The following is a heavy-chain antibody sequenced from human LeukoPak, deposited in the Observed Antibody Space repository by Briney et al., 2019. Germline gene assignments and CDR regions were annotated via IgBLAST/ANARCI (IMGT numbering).Heavy chain of an antibody. J-gene: IGHJ5*02. CDR2: ISSSSSYI. CDR3: AREGIAAADTNWFDP. D-gene: IGHD6-13*01. CDR1: GFTFSSYS. V-gene: IGHV3-21*01. Sequence: KPGGSLRLSCAASGFTFSSYSMNWVRQAPGKGLEWVSSISSSSSYIYYADSVKGRFTISRDNAKNSLYLQMNSLRAEDTAVYYCAREGIAAADTNWFDPWGQGTLVTVSS.